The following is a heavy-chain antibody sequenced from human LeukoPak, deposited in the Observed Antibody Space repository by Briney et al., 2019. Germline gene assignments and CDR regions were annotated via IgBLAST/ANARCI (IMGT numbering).Heavy chain of an antibody. V-gene: IGHV4-59*01. Sequence: SETLSLTCTVSGGSISSYYWSWIRQPPGKGLEWIGYIYYSGSTNYNPSLKSRVTISVDTPKNQFSLKLSSVTAGDTAVYYCARTRDYYDSSGYYDYWGQGTLVTVSS. D-gene: IGHD3-22*01. J-gene: IGHJ4*02. CDR2: IYYSGST. CDR3: ARTRDYYDSSGYYDY. CDR1: GGSISSYY.